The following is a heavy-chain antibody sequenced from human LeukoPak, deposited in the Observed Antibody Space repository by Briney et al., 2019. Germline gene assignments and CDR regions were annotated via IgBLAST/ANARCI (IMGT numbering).Heavy chain of an antibody. D-gene: IGHD6-19*01. CDR3: AHRGLYSSGSTYYFDY. CDR1: GGSFSGYY. Sequence: PSETLSLTCAVYGGSFSGYYWSWIRQPPGKGLEWIGEINHSGSTNYNPSLKSRVTISVDTSKNQFPLKLSSVTAADTAVYYCAHRGLYSSGSTYYFDYWGQGTLVTVSS. CDR2: INHSGST. V-gene: IGHV4-34*01. J-gene: IGHJ4*02.